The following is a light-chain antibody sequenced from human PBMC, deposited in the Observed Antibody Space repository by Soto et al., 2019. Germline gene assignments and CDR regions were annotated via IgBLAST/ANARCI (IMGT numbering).Light chain of an antibody. J-gene: IGKJ1*01. CDR3: QQYYSSPPT. V-gene: IGKV4-1*01. Sequence: DIVMTQSPDSLAVSLGERATLHCKSSQSLLYTSVNKNYLAWYQQRPGQPPKLIIYWASTRESGVPDRLSGSGSGTDFTLTIDSMQAEDVALYFCQQYYSSPPTFGQGTKVEIK. CDR2: WAS. CDR1: QSLLYTSVNKNY.